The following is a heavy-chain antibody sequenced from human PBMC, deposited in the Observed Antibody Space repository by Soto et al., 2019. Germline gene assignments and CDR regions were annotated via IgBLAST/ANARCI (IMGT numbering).Heavy chain of an antibody. CDR1: GFTFSSYG. D-gene: IGHD2-2*01. CDR3: ASGYCSSTSCYGVAARPFDY. J-gene: IGHJ4*02. CDR2: IWYDGSNK. V-gene: IGHV3-33*01. Sequence: GESLKISCAASGFTFSSYGMHWVRQAPGKGLEWVAVIWYDGSNKYYADSVKGRFTISRDNSKNTLYLQMNSLRAEDTAVYYCASGYCSSTSCYGVAARPFDYWGQGTLVTVSS.